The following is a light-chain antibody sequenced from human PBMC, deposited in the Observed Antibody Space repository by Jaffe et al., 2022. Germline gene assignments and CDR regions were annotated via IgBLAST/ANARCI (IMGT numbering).Light chain of an antibody. CDR3: QQYYNYPYT. Sequence: DIQMTQSPSTLSASVGDRVTITCRASQYISTWLAWYQQKPGKAPNLLIYQASRLESGVPPTFSGSGSGTDFTLTINSLQPDNFATYYCQQYYNYPYTFGQGTKLEI. V-gene: IGKV1-5*03. CDR1: QYISTW. CDR2: QAS. J-gene: IGKJ2*01.